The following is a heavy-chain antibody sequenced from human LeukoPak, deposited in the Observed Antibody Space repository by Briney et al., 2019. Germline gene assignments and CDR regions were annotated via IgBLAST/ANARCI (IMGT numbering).Heavy chain of an antibody. CDR3: ARGVKPPERWYYFDY. CDR1: GYTFTSYY. J-gene: IGHJ4*02. CDR2: INPSGGST. D-gene: IGHD4-23*01. Sequence: GASVKVSCKASGYTFTSYYMHWVRQAPGQGLEWTGIINPSGGSTSYAQKFQGRVTMTRDTSTSTVYMELSSLRSEDTAVYYCARGVKPPERWYYFDYWGQGTLVTVSS. V-gene: IGHV1-46*01.